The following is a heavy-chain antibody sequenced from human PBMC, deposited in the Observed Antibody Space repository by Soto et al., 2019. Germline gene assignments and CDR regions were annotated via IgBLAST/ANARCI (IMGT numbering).Heavy chain of an antibody. J-gene: IGHJ5*02. CDR1: GFTFSSYG. V-gene: IGHV3-30*18. CDR3: AKAGTWRSNWFDP. CDR2: ISYDGSNK. Sequence: QVPLVESGGGVVQPGRSLRLSCAASGFTFSSYGMHWVRQAPGKGLEWVAVISYDGSNKYYADSVKGRFTISRDNSKNTLYLQMNSLRAEDTAVYYCAKAGTWRSNWFDPWGQGTLVTVSS. D-gene: IGHD3-3*01.